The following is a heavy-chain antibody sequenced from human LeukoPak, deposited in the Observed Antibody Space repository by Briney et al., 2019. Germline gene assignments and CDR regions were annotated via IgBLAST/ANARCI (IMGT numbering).Heavy chain of an antibody. CDR2: INSDGSST. CDR1: GFTFSSYW. J-gene: IGHJ6*02. D-gene: IGHD3-10*01. V-gene: IGHV3-74*01. CDR3: ARDPPPLVRGVKNYYYYYGMDV. Sequence: PGGSLRLSCAASGFTFSSYWMHWVRQAPGKGLVWVSRINSDGSSTSYAGSVKGRFTISRDNAKNTLYLQMNSLRAEDTAVYYCARDPPPLVRGVKNYYYYYGMDVWGQGTTVTVSS.